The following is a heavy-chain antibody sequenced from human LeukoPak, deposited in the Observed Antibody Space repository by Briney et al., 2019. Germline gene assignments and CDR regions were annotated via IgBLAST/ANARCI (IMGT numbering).Heavy chain of an antibody. V-gene: IGHV4-59*12. CDR2: IYYSGST. D-gene: IGHD6-19*01. CDR3: ARGNPIAVAGTLLGNWFDP. J-gene: IGHJ5*02. CDR1: GGSISGYY. Sequence: PSETLSLTCTVSGGSISGYYWSWIRQPPGKGLEWIGYIYYSGSTNYNPSLKSRVTISVDTSKNQFSLKLSSVTAADTAVYYCARGNPIAVAGTLLGNWFDPWGQGTLVTVSS.